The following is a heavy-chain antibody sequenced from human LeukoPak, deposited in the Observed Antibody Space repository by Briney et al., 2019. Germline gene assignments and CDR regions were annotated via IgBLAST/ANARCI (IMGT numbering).Heavy chain of an antibody. CDR3: ARATLNGLQLGLPTFDY. CDR1: GGSFSGYY. J-gene: IGHJ4*02. CDR2: INHSGST. D-gene: IGHD5-18*01. V-gene: IGHV4-34*01. Sequence: SETLSLTCAVYGGSFSGYYWSWIRQPPGKGLEWIGEINHSGSTNYNPSLKSRVTISVDTSKNQFSLKLSSVTAADTAVDYCARATLNGLQLGLPTFDYWGQGTLVTVSS.